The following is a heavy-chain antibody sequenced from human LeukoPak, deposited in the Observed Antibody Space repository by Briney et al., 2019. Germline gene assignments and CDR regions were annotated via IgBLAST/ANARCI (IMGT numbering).Heavy chain of an antibody. D-gene: IGHD2-2*01. Sequence: SVKVSCKASGGTFSSYAISWVRQAPGQGLEWMGRIIPILGIANYAQKFQGRVTITADKSTSTAYMELSSLRSEDTAVYYCARDLPYCSSTSCSSRSWFDPWGQGTLVTVSS. CDR3: ARDLPYCSSTSCSSRSWFDP. CDR1: GGTFSSYA. CDR2: IIPILGIA. J-gene: IGHJ5*02. V-gene: IGHV1-69*04.